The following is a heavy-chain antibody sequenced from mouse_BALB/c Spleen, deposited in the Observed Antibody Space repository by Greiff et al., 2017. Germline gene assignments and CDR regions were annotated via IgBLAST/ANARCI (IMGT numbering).Heavy chain of an antibody. J-gene: IGHJ3*01. V-gene: IGHV1-69*02. CDR3: AIRNWDPFAY. CDR1: GYTFTSYW. Sequence: QVQLKQPGAELVKPGASVKLSCKASGYTFTSYWMHWVKQRPGQGLEWIGEIDPSDSYTNYNQKFKGKATLTVDKSSSTAYMQLSSLTSEDSAVYYCAIRNWDPFAYWGQGTLVTVSA. D-gene: IGHD4-1*01. CDR2: IDPSDSYT.